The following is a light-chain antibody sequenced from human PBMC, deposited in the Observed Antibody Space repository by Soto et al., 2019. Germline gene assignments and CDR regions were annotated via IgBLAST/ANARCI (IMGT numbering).Light chain of an antibody. V-gene: IGLV2-23*02. CDR1: SGDVGNFDL. CDR3: CSYAGSRTFV. CDR2: EVN. J-gene: IGLJ1*01. Sequence: QSALTQPASVSGSPGHSITISCTGTSGDVGNFDLVSWYQQHPGKAPKLIIYEVNKRPSAVSNRFSGSKSDNTASLTISGLQAEDEADYYCCSYAGSRTFVFGTGTKVTVL.